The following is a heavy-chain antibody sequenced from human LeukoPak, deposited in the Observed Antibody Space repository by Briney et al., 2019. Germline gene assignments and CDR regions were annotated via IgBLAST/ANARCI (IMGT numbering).Heavy chain of an antibody. D-gene: IGHD3-10*01. Sequence: PSETLSLTCTVSGGSISSSSYDWGWIRQPPGEGLEWMGSIYYSGSTYYNPSLKSRVTISVDTSKNQFSLKLSSVTAADTAVYYCARPMVRGYYYYYMDVWGKGTTVTVSS. CDR1: GGSISSSSYD. J-gene: IGHJ6*03. CDR3: ARPMVRGYYYYYMDV. V-gene: IGHV4-39*01. CDR2: IYYSGST.